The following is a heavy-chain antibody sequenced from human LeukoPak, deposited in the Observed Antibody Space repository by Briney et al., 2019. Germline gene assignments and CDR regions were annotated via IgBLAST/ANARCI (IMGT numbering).Heavy chain of an antibody. J-gene: IGHJ3*02. CDR2: IYYSGST. CDR3: ARATGPRYDFWSGYPIGAFDI. CDR1: SYSISSGYY. Sequence: SETLSLTCAVSSYSISSGYYWGWIRQPPGKGLEWIGYIYYSGSTNYNPSLKSRVTISVDTSKNQFSLKLSSVTAADTAVYYCARATGPRYDFWSGYPIGAFDIWGQGTMVTVSS. V-gene: IGHV4-38-2*01. D-gene: IGHD3-3*01.